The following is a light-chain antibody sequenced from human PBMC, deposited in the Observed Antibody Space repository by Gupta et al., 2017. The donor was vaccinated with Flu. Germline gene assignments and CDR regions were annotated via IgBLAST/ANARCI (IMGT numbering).Light chain of an antibody. CDR3: ASYDDTSRSGREV. J-gene: IGLJ3*02. Sequence: NISSVSGYCHHHLPPAAPNLLIYRNDQRASWVTSRFSSSYSGSSSCLTISVIQSGHEADYDCASYDDTSRSGREVFGGGTKLTVL. CDR1: NISSVS. V-gene: IGLV1-44*01. CDR2: RND.